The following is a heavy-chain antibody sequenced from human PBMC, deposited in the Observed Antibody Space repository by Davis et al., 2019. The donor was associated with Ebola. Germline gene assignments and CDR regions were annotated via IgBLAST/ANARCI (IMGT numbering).Heavy chain of an antibody. Sequence: PGGSLRLSCAASGFTFSAYYMSWIRQAPGQGLEWVSYISSSSSTIYYADSVKGRFTISRDNAKNSLYLQMNSLRAEDTATYYCARDVGYSNGWPDYYYYGLDVWGQGTTVTVSS. V-gene: IGHV3-11*04. J-gene: IGHJ6*02. CDR3: ARDVGYSNGWPDYYYYGLDV. CDR2: ISSSSSTI. CDR1: GFTFSAYY. D-gene: IGHD6-19*01.